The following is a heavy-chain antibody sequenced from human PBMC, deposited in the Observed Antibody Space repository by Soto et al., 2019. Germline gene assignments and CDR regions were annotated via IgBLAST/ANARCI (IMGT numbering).Heavy chain of an antibody. CDR2: ISGGGGST. J-gene: IGHJ5*02. CDR3: AKDRGSGSTSWYNGWFDP. CDR1: GFTFSSYA. D-gene: IGHD2-2*02. V-gene: IGHV3-23*01. Sequence: EVQLLESGGGLVQPGGSLRLSCVASGFTFSSYAMTWVRQAPGRGLEWVSAISGGGGSTYYADSVKGRFTISRDNTKNTLYLQMTSLRAEDTAVYYCAKDRGSGSTSWYNGWFDPWGQGTLVTVSS.